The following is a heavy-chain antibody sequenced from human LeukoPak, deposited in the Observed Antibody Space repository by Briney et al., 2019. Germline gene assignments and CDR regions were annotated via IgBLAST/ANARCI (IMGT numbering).Heavy chain of an antibody. V-gene: IGHV3-23*01. CDR3: ATTLLRAPTYMDV. CDR2: ISGSGGST. J-gene: IGHJ6*03. D-gene: IGHD1-1*01. CDR1: GFTFSSYA. Sequence: PGGSLRLPCAAPGFTFSSYAISWVRQAPGKGLEWVSGISGSGGSTYYADSVKGRFTISRDNSKNTLYLQMNSLRAEDTALYYCATTLLRAPTYMDVWGKGTTVTVSS.